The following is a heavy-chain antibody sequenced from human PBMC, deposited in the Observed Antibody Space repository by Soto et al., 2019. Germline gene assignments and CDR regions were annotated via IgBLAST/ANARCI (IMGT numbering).Heavy chain of an antibody. CDR2: INQDGSEK. CDR1: GFTFSNYY. J-gene: IGHJ3*02. V-gene: IGHV3-7*03. CDR3: ARYVGEI. Sequence: EAQLVESGGALVQPGGSLRLSCAASGFTFSNYYMSWFRQAPGKGLQWVASINQDGSEKYSVDSVKGRFTISRDNGKNSVYLQMHSLRVEDTAVYYCARYVGEIWGHGTKVTVSS. D-gene: IGHD3-16*01.